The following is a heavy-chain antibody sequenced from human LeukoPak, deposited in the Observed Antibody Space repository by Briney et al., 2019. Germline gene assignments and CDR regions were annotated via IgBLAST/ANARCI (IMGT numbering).Heavy chain of an antibody. CDR1: GYSFTSYW. Sequence: GESLKISCKGSGYSFTSYWIGWVRQMPGKGLEWMGIIYPGDSDTRYSPSFQGQVTISADKSISTAYLQWSSLKVSDTAMYYCARHILVPAAYLDYWGQGTLVTVSS. V-gene: IGHV5-51*01. CDR3: ARHILVPAAYLDY. CDR2: IYPGDSDT. J-gene: IGHJ4*02. D-gene: IGHD2-2*01.